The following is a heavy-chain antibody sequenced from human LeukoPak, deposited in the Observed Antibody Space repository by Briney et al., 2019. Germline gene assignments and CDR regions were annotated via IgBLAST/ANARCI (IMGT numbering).Heavy chain of an antibody. V-gene: IGHV4-34*01. CDR1: GGSFSGYY. Sequence: SETLSLTCAVYGGSFSGYYWSWIRQPPGKGLEWIGEINHSGSTNYNPSLKSRVTISVDTSKNQFSLKLSSVTAADRAVYYCARGSSWSNADGMDVWGQGTTVTVSS. CDR3: ARGSSWSNADGMDV. J-gene: IGHJ6*02. CDR2: INHSGST. D-gene: IGHD6-13*01.